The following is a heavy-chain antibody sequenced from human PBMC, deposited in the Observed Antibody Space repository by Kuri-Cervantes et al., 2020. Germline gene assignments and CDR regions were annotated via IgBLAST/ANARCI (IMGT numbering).Heavy chain of an antibody. D-gene: IGHD3-3*01. CDR1: GGSISSSSYY. V-gene: IGHV4-39*01. CDR3: ARLWLEWTFDY. CDR2: IYYSGST. J-gene: IGHJ4*02. Sequence: ESLKISCTVSGGSISSSSYYWGWIRQPPGKGLEWIGSIYYSGSTYYNPPLKSRVTISVDTSKNQFSLKLSSVTAADTAVYYCARLWLEWTFDYWGQGTLVTVSS.